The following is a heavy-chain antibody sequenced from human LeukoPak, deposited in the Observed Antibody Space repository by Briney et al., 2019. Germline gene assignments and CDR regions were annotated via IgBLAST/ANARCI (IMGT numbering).Heavy chain of an antibody. CDR3: AREPSPSGGMDV. J-gene: IGHJ6*02. D-gene: IGHD3-10*01. V-gene: IGHV3-21*01. CDR1: GFTFSSYS. CDR2: ISSSSSYI. Sequence: GGSLRLSCAASGFTFSSYSMNWVRQAPGKGLEWVSSISSSSSYIYYADSVKGRFTISRDNAKNSLYLQMNSLRAEDTAVYYCAREPSPSGGMDVWGQGTTVTVSS.